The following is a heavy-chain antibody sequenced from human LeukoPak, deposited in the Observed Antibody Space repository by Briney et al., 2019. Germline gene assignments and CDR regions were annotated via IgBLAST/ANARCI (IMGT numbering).Heavy chain of an antibody. J-gene: IGHJ3*02. Sequence: SQTLSLTCALSGDIFSSNSAAWHWIRQSPSRGLEWLGRTYYRSKLYNDYAVSVKSRITINPDTSKNQFSLQLNSVTPEDTAVYYCARNSGSSGWYDAFDIWGQGTMVTVSS. CDR3: ARNSGSSGWYDAFDI. D-gene: IGHD6-19*01. CDR2: TYYRSKLYN. CDR1: GDIFSSNSAA. V-gene: IGHV6-1*01.